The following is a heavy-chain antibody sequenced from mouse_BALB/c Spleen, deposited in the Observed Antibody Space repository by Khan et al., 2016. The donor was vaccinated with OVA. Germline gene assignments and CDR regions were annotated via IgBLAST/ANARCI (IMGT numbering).Heavy chain of an antibody. V-gene: IGHV1S135*01. D-gene: IGHD2-2*01. J-gene: IGHJ3*01. CDR1: GYSFTSYY. Sequence: VQLQQSGPELMKPGASVKISCKASGYSFTSYYIHWIKQSHGKGLEWIGYIDPFSGGSTYKQKFKGKATLTVDKSSSTAYIHLSNLTSEDSAVYYCTRHGYVAWFSYWGQGTMVTVSA. CDR3: TRHGYVAWFSY. CDR2: IDPFSGGS.